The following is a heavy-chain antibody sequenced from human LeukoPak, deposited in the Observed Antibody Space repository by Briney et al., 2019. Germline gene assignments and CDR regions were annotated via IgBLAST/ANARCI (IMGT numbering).Heavy chain of an antibody. CDR1: GFTFSRYW. Sequence: PGGSLRLSCAASGFTFSRYWMSWVRQAPGKGLEWVANIKKDGSEKYYVDSVKGRFTISRDNAQNSLYLQMNSLRAEDTAVYYCATGQYSWSTYYFDDWGQGTLVTVSS. D-gene: IGHD1-26*01. V-gene: IGHV3-7*01. J-gene: IGHJ4*02. CDR2: IKKDGSEK. CDR3: ATGQYSWSTYYFDD.